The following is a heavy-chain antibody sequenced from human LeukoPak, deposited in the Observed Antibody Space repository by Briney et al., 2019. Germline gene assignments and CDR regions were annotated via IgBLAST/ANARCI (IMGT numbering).Heavy chain of an antibody. Sequence: SETLSLTCSVSGVSISSYYRSWIRQPAGKGLEWIGRIYTSGSTNYNPSLKSRVTMSVDTSKNQFSLKLSSVTAADTAIYYCARDSSIAAADSYWYFDLWGRGTLVTVSS. CDR3: ARDSSIAAADSYWYFDL. J-gene: IGHJ2*01. CDR1: GVSISSYY. D-gene: IGHD6-13*01. CDR2: IYTSGST. V-gene: IGHV4-4*07.